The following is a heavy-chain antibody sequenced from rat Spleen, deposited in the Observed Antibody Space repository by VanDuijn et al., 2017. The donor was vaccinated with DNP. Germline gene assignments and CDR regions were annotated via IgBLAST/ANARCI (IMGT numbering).Heavy chain of an antibody. J-gene: IGHJ3*01. D-gene: IGHD1-12*02. Sequence: QVQLKESGPGLVQPSQTLSLTCTVSGFSLTSYNIHWVRQPTGKGLEWMGVIWTGESTDYNSALKSRLSISRDTSKSQVFLKMNSMQTEDTATYYCARGDYDGSHYSYYFDYWGQGTLVTVSS. CDR2: IWTGEST. CDR3: ARGDYDGSHYSYYFDY. V-gene: IGHV2-30*01. CDR1: GFSLTSYN.